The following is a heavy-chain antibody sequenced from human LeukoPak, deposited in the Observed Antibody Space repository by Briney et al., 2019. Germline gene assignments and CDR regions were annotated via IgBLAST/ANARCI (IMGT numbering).Heavy chain of an antibody. CDR3: VRDFWLDQGDW. D-gene: IGHD2-21*02. Sequence: GGSLTLSCAASGFTFSSCPMHWVRQAPGKGLEWVAYIYYNGHNQQYRQSVKGRFTISRDNSKNKLYLQMNSLTTEDTAVYYCVRDFWLDQGDWGGQGTLVTVSS. CDR2: IYYNGHNQ. V-gene: IGHV3-33*01. J-gene: IGHJ4*02. CDR1: GFTFSSCP.